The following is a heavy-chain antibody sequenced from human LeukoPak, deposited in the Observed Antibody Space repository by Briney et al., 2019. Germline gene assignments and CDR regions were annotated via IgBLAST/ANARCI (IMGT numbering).Heavy chain of an antibody. CDR2: INPSGGSS. J-gene: IGHJ6*03. V-gene: IGHV1-46*01. D-gene: IGHD5-18*01. CDR1: GYTFTSYY. Sequence: ASVKVSCKASGYTFTSYYMHWVRQAPGQGLEWMGIINPSGGSSSYAQKFQGRVTMTRDTSTSTVYMELSSLRSEDTAVYYCARDGYSYGYLAPYYYYYMDVWGKGTTVTVSS. CDR3: ARDGYSYGYLAPYYYYYMDV.